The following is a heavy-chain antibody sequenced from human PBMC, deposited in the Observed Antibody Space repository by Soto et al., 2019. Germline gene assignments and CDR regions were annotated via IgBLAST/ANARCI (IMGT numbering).Heavy chain of an antibody. J-gene: IGHJ4*02. V-gene: IGHV1-69*13. CDR3: ARGGYAKALTIFGVVPHFDY. CDR2: IIPIFGTA. Sequence: SVKVSCKASGGTFSSYAISWVRQAPGQGLEWMGGIIPIFGTANYAQKFQGRVTITADESTSTAYMELSSLRSEDTAVYYCARGGYAKALTIFGVVPHFDYWGQGTLVTV. CDR1: GGTFSSYA. D-gene: IGHD3-3*01.